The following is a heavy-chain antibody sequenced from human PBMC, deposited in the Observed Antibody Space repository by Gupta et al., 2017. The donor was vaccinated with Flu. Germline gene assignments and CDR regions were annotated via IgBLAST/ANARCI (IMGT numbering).Heavy chain of an antibody. D-gene: IGHD3-3*01. CDR3: AITIFGVVTLRTNYFDY. J-gene: IGHJ4*02. CDR1: GYSISSGYY. Sequence: QVQLQESGPGLVKPSETLSLTCAVSGYSISSGYYWGWIRQPPGKGLEWIGSIYHSGSTYYNPSLRSRVTISVDTSKNQFSLKLSSVTAADTAVYYCAITIFGVVTLRTNYFDYWGQGTLVTVSS. V-gene: IGHV4-38-2*01. CDR2: IYHSGST.